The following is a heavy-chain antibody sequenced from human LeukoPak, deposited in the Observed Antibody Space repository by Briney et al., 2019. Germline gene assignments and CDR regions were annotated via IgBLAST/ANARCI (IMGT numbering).Heavy chain of an antibody. Sequence: GGSLRLSCAASGFTFSSYAMSWVRQAPGKGLEWVSAISGSGGSTYYADSVKGRFTISRDNSKNTLYLQMNSLRAEDTAVYYCAKDLMRFLELLFDAFDIWGQGTMVTVSS. CDR2: ISGSGGST. CDR3: AKDLMRFLELLFDAFDI. CDR1: GFTFSSYA. V-gene: IGHV3-23*01. J-gene: IGHJ3*02. D-gene: IGHD3-3*01.